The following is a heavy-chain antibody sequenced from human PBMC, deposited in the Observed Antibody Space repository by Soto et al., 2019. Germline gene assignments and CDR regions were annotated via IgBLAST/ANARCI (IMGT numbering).Heavy chain of an antibody. CDR3: AGLVLLWFGDQYGMDV. J-gene: IGHJ6*02. CDR2: INAGNGNT. D-gene: IGHD3-10*01. CDR1: GYTFTSYA. Sequence: ASVKVSCKASGYTFTSYAMHWVRQAPGQRLEWMGWINAGNGNTKYSQKFQGRVTITRYTSASTAYMELSSLRSEDTAAYYCAGLVLLWFGDQYGMDVWGQGTTVTVSS. V-gene: IGHV1-3*01.